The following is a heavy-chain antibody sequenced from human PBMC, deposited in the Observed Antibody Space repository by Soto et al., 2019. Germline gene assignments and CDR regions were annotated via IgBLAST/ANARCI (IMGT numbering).Heavy chain of an antibody. J-gene: IGHJ5*02. V-gene: IGHV1-69*13. Sequence: SVKVSCKASGGTFSSYAISWVRRAPGQGLEWMGGIIPIFGTANYAQKFQGRVTITADESTSTAYMELSSLRSEDTAVYYCAREQPSYYDFWSGYPNWFAPRGQGTLVTVSS. CDR3: AREQPSYYDFWSGYPNWFAP. D-gene: IGHD3-3*01. CDR1: GGTFSSYA. CDR2: IIPIFGTA.